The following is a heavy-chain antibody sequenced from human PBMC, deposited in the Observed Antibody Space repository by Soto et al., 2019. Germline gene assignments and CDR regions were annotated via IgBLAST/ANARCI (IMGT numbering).Heavy chain of an antibody. CDR1: GGSISSGDYY. CDR2: TYYTGST. Sequence: LSLTCTVSGGSISSGDYYWSWIRQPPGKGLEWIGYTYYTGSTYYNPSLKSRLTISVDTSKNQFSLKLTSVTAADTAVYFCARYQKGHFDYWGQGTLVTVSS. J-gene: IGHJ4*02. CDR3: ARYQKGHFDY. V-gene: IGHV4-30-4*01. D-gene: IGHD2-2*01.